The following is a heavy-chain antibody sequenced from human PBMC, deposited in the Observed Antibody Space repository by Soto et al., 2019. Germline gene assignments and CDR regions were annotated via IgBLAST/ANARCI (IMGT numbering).Heavy chain of an antibody. D-gene: IGHD3-22*01. CDR2: ISWNSGSI. J-gene: IGHJ3*02. V-gene: IGHV3-9*01. CDR1: GFTFDDYA. Sequence: GGSLRLSCAASGFTFDDYAMHWVRQAPGKGLEWVSGISWNSGSIGYADSVKGRFTISRDNAKNSLYLQMNSLRAEDTALYYCAKDIEDSSSRGAFDIWGQGTMVTVSS. CDR3: AKDIEDSSSRGAFDI.